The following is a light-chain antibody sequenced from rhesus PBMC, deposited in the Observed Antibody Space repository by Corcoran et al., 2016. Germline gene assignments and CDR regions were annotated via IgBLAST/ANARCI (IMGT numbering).Light chain of an antibody. CDR2: YAS. J-gene: IGKJ1*01. V-gene: IGKV1S14*01. Sequence: DIQMTQSPSSLSASVGDTVTITCRASQGISNYLAWYQQKPGKAPKPLIYYASNLESGGPSRFSGSGSGTVFTLTISSLQPADFAIYYCQQHNSYPPAFGQGTKVEIK. CDR3: QQHNSYPPA. CDR1: QGISNY.